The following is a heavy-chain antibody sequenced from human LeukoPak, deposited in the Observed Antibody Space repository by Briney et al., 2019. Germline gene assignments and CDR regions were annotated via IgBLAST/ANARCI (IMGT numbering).Heavy chain of an antibody. V-gene: IGHV3-21*01. CDR2: ISSSSPYI. CDR1: GFTFSSYS. D-gene: IGHD4-11*01. Sequence: GGSLRLSCAASGFTFSSYSMNWVRQAPGKGLEWVSSISSSSPYIYYANSVKGRFTISRDNAKNSLYLQMNSLRAEDTAVYYCAREIYSNYAGVDYWGQGTLVTVSS. CDR3: AREIYSNYAGVDY. J-gene: IGHJ4*02.